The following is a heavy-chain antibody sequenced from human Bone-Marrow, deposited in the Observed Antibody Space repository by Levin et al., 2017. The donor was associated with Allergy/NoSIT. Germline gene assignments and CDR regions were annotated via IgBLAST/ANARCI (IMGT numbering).Heavy chain of an antibody. Sequence: GESLKISCAASGFTFSSYGMHWVRQAPGKGLEWVAVISYDGSNKYYADSVKGRFTISRDNSKNTLYLQMNSLRAEDTAVYYCAKPYSSSWYEYYFDYWGQGTLVTVSS. CDR2: ISYDGSNK. CDR3: AKPYSSSWYEYYFDY. J-gene: IGHJ4*02. V-gene: IGHV3-30*18. CDR1: GFTFSSYG. D-gene: IGHD6-13*01.